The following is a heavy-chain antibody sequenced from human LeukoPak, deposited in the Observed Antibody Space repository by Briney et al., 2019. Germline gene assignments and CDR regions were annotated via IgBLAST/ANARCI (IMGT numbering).Heavy chain of an antibody. CDR1: GFTFSSYW. CDR3: ARVSMIVVGYDAFDI. D-gene: IGHD3-22*01. V-gene: IGHV3-7*01. J-gene: IGHJ3*02. CDR2: IKQDGSEK. Sequence: GGSLRLSCAASGFTFSSYWMSWVRQAPGKGLEWVAIIKQDGSEKYYADSVKGRFTISRDNAKNSLYLQMNSLRAEDTAVYYCARVSMIVVGYDAFDIWGQGTMVTVSS.